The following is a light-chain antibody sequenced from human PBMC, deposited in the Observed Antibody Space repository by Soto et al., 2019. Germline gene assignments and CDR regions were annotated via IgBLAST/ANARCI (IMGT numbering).Light chain of an antibody. CDR2: DVS. V-gene: IGLV2-14*01. CDR3: SSYTSSSTPV. Sequence: QSALTQPASVSGSPGQSITISCTGTSSDVGGYNYVSWYQQHPGKAPKLMIYDVSNRPSGVSNRFSGSKSGNTASLTISGVQAEDEADYYCSSYTSSSTPVFGGGTKHTVL. J-gene: IGLJ2*01. CDR1: SSDVGGYNY.